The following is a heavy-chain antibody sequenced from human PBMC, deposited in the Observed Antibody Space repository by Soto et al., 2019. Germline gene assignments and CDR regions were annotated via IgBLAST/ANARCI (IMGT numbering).Heavy chain of an antibody. CDR2: IYYSGST. J-gene: IGHJ6*03. CDR3: ARQPHPREGSYYDFWSGPPDYYYYYYMDV. CDR1: GGSISSSSYY. V-gene: IGHV4-39*01. Sequence: SETLSLTCTVSGGSISSSSYYWGWIRQPPGKGLEWIGSIYYSGSTYYNPSLKSRVTISVDTSKNQFALKLSSVTAADTAVYYCARQPHPREGSYYDFWSGPPDYYYYYYMDVWGKGTTVTVSS. D-gene: IGHD3-3*01.